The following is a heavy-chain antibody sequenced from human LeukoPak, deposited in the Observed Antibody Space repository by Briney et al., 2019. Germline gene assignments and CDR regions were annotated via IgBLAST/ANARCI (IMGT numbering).Heavy chain of an antibody. Sequence: GGSLRLSCAASGFTFSDYWMSWVRQAPGQGLEWVASIKQDGGERYYVDSVEGRFSISRDNVKNSVFLQMNSLRAEDTAVYYCARVEVGATCAFDYWGRRTLVTVSS. CDR1: GFTFSDYW. V-gene: IGHV3-7*01. CDR3: ARVEVGATCAFDY. D-gene: IGHD1-26*01. CDR2: IKQDGGER. J-gene: IGHJ4*02.